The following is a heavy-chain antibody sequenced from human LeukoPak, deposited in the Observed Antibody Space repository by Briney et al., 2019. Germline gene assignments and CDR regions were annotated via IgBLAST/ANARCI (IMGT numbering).Heavy chain of an antibody. CDR1: GSSGYY. J-gene: IGHJ3*02. CDR3: ARQKCTSTSCLTKNAFDI. Sequence: SETLSLTCTVSGSSGYYWSWIRQPPGKGLEWLGYIYTSGSTNYNPSLESRVTISVDTSKNQFSLDLSSVTAADTAVYYCARQKCTSTSCLTKNAFDIWGQGTMVTVSS. D-gene: IGHD2-2*01. V-gene: IGHV4-4*09. CDR2: IYTSGST.